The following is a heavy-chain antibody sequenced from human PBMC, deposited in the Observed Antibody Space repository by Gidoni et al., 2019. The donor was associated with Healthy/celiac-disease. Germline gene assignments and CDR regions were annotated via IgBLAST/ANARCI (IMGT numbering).Heavy chain of an antibody. Sequence: QVQLQESGPGLVKPSQTLSLTSTVSGGSISSGGYYWSWIRQHPGKGLELIGYTYYSGCTYYNPSLQRRVTISVDTSKNSFSLKLSSVTAADTAVYYCARDTRRRGGYYYYGMDVWGQGTTVTVSS. CDR1: GGSISSGGYY. V-gene: IGHV4-31*03. CDR2: TYYSGCT. J-gene: IGHJ6*02. CDR3: ARDTRRRGGYYYYGMDV. D-gene: IGHD2-2*01.